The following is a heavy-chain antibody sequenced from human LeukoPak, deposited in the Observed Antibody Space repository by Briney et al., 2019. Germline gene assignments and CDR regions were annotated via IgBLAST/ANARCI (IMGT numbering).Heavy chain of an antibody. J-gene: IGHJ4*02. CDR1: GFTFSSYT. D-gene: IGHD3-22*01. Sequence: GGSLRLSCAASGFTFSSYTMNWVRQAPGKGLEWVSSITRSSNYRYYSDSMKGRFTISRYNAKKSLYLQMNSLRAEDTAVYYCARALYDSSGYYSHFDYWGQGTLVTVSS. V-gene: IGHV3-21*01. CDR2: ITRSSNYR. CDR3: ARALYDSSGYYSHFDY.